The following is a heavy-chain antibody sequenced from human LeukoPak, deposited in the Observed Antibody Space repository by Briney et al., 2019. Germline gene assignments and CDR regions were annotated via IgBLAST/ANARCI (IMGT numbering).Heavy chain of an antibody. CDR2: VSSGHYA. CDR1: GFTLCGHD. V-gene: IGHV3-13*01. Sequence: GGSLRLSCTASGFTLCGHDMHWVRQTTGGGLEWVAAVSSGHYAFYASSVQGRFAVSRVDGKNSLYLQMNSLRGGDTAVYYCVREARGYHYTYFDYWGQGSLVTVSS. CDR3: VREARGYHYTYFDY. J-gene: IGHJ4*02. D-gene: IGHD5-18*01.